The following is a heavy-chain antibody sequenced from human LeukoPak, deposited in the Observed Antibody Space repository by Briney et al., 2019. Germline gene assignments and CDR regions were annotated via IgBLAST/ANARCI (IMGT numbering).Heavy chain of an antibody. Sequence: GGSLRLSCAASGFTFSSYDINWVRQAPGKGLEWVSGISNSGGYTYCADSVKGRFTISRDNSRNTVYLLMNSLRGEDTAVYYCTSLRFDYWGQGTLVTVSS. CDR1: GFTFSSYD. CDR2: ISNSGGYT. V-gene: IGHV3-23*01. CDR3: TSLRFDY. J-gene: IGHJ4*02.